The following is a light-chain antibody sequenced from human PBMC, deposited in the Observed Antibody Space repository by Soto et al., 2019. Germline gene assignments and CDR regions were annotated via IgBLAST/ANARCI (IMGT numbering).Light chain of an antibody. V-gene: IGKV3-11*01. CDR3: QQRSNWPRT. Sequence: EIVLTQSPATLSLSPGERATLSCRASQSVSSYLAWYQHKPGQAPRLLIYDASNRATGIPARFSGSGSGTDFTLTISSLDPEDFAIYYCQQRSNWPRTFVQGTKVEIK. CDR1: QSVSSY. CDR2: DAS. J-gene: IGKJ1*01.